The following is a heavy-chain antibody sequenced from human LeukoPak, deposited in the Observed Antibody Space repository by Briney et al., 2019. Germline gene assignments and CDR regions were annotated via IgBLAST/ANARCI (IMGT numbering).Heavy chain of an antibody. CDR1: GYTFTGYY. CDR3: ARETIAAAGIDY. J-gene: IGHJ4*02. Sequence: ASVKVSRKASGYTFTGYYMHWVRQAPGQGLEWMGRINPNSGGTNYAQKFQGRVAMTRDTSISTAYMELSRLRSDDTAVYYCARETIAAAGIDYWGQGTLVTVSS. CDR2: INPNSGGT. V-gene: IGHV1-2*06. D-gene: IGHD6-13*01.